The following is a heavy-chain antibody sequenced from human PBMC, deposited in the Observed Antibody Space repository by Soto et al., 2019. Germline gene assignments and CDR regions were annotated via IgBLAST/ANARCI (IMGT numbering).Heavy chain of an antibody. CDR3: ATDPYSSDLSDY. CDR1: GFTFIRHN. Sequence: EVHLVESGGGLVQPGGSLRLSCAASGFTFIRHNMNWVRQATGKGLEWVSYISSSSATIYYVDSLKGRFTISRDNAKKSLYLQMNSQIAEDTAVYYCATDPYSSDLSDYWGQGTLVSFAS. CDR2: ISSSSATI. V-gene: IGHV3-48*01. D-gene: IGHD6-19*01. J-gene: IGHJ4*02.